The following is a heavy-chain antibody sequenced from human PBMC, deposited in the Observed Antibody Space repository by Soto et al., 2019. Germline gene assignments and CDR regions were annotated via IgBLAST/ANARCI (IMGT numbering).Heavy chain of an antibody. D-gene: IGHD3-3*01. V-gene: IGHV1-8*01. CDR2: VNPNSGNT. CDR3: ARRGGNSGSGFYPSY. Sequence: QVQLVQSGAEVKKPGASVKVSCKASGYSFSSYDINWVRQATGQGLEWMGWVNPNSGNTGYAQKFQGRVTMTTNTSRVTAYMERSSLRSDDTALYYWARRGGNSGSGFYPSYWGQGTLVTVSS. CDR1: GYSFSSYD. J-gene: IGHJ4*02.